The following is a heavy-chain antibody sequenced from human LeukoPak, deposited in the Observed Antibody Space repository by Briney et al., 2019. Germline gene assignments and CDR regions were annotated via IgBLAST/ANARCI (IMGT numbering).Heavy chain of an antibody. V-gene: IGHV4-59*02. CDR1: GDSVSSTY. CDR2: GHHSERS. Sequence: SETLSLTCSVSGDSVSSTYWSWVRQPPGKGLEWIAYGHHSERSNYNPSLKSRVAISVDTSKNQFSLKLSSVTAADTAVYYCAREGRTYGMDVWGQGTTVTVSS. CDR3: AREGRTYGMDV. J-gene: IGHJ6*02.